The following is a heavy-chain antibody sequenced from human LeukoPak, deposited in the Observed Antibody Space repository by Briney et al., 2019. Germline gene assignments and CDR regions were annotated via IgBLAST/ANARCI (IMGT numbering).Heavy chain of an antibody. CDR3: ARDLRLFGLAAYYMDV. CDR2: INPSGGST. V-gene: IGHV1-46*01. CDR1: GYTFTSYY. Sequence: GASVKVSCKASGYTFTSYYMHWVRQAPGQGLEWMGIINPSGGSTSYAQKFQGRVTITADKSTSTAYMELSSLRSEDTAVYYCARDLRLFGLAAYYMDVWGKGTTVTVSS. D-gene: IGHD2-21*01. J-gene: IGHJ6*03.